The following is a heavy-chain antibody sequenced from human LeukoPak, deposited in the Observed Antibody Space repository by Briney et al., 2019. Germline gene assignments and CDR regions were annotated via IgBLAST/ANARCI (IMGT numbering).Heavy chain of an antibody. D-gene: IGHD3-10*01. CDR2: ITSGSSYI. CDR1: GFTFSSYN. CDR3: AKDTGSGSYAKYYFDY. J-gene: IGHJ4*02. Sequence: GGSLRLSCAASGFTFSSYNMNWVRQAPGKGLEWVSSITSGSSYIYYADSVKGRFTISRDNAKNSLYLQMNSLRAEDTAVYYCAKDTGSGSYAKYYFDYWGQGTLVTVSS. V-gene: IGHV3-21*01.